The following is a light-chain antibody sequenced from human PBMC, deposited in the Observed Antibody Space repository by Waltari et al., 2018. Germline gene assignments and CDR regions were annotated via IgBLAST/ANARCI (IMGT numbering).Light chain of an antibody. CDR1: ESLFGSDKGRKY. V-gene: IGKV2-28*01. CDR3: LQDRQTPFT. J-gene: IGKJ2*01. Sequence: DIVMTQSPVSLSVTSGEPASTPCTSSESLFGSDKGRKYLAWYLQKPGQSPHLLVYVGSTRASGVPDRVSGSGSDTDFILRISAVEAEDAGVYYCLQDRQTPFTFGQGTKLEI. CDR2: VGS.